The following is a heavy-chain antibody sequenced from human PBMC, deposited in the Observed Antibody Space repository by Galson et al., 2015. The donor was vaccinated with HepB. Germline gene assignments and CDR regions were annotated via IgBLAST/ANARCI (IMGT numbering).Heavy chain of an antibody. J-gene: IGHJ4*02. CDR3: AREEGAYCGGDCYD. Sequence: SVKVSCKASGGTFSSYTISWVRQAPGQGLEWMGRIIPILGIANYAQKFQGRVTITADKSTSTAYMELSSLRSEDTAVYYCAREEGAYCGGDCYDWGQGTLVTVSS. D-gene: IGHD2-21*02. V-gene: IGHV1-69*04. CDR2: IIPILGIA. CDR1: GGTFSSYT.